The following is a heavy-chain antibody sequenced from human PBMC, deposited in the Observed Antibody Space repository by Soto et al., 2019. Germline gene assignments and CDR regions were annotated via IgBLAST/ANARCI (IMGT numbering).Heavy chain of an antibody. D-gene: IGHD3-9*01. CDR3: ARDDDILTGTGDYYYGMDV. CDR2: IIPIFGTA. CDR1: GGTFSSYA. V-gene: IGHV1-69*13. J-gene: IGHJ6*02. Sequence: GASVKVSCKASGGTFSSYAISWVRQAPGQGLEWMGGIIPIFGTANYAQKFQGRVTITADESTSTAYMELSSLRSEDTAVYYCARDDDILTGTGDYYYGMDVWGQGTTVTV.